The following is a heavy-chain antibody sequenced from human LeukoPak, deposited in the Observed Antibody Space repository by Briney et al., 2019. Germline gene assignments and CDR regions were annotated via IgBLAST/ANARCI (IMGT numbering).Heavy chain of an antibody. CDR1: GYTFTSYY. Sequence: ASVKVSCKASGYTFTSYYMHWVRQAPGQGLEWMGIINPSGGSTSYAQKFQGRVTVTRDASTSTVHMELSGLRSEDTAVYYCARDQEAFDYWGQGTLVTVSS. V-gene: IGHV1-46*01. CDR3: ARDQEAFDY. J-gene: IGHJ4*02. CDR2: INPSGGST.